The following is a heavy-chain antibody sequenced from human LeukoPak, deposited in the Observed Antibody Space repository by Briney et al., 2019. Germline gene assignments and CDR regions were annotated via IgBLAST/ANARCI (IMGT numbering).Heavy chain of an antibody. CDR1: GGSFSGYY. CDR2: INHSGST. V-gene: IGHV4-34*01. CDR3: ARARNGGPDY. J-gene: IGHJ4*02. D-gene: IGHD3-16*01. Sequence: SETLSLTCAVYGGSFSGYYWSWIRQPPGKGLEWIGEINHSGSTNYNPSLKSRVTISVDTSKNQFSLKLSSVTAADTAVYYCARARNGGPDYWGQGTLVTVPS.